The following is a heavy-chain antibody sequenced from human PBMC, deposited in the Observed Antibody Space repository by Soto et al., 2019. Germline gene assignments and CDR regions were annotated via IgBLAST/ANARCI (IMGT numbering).Heavy chain of an antibody. V-gene: IGHV3-23*01. CDR3: AKGRGGSGSLTPRVDF. CDR1: GFTFNNYA. CDR2: ISGGGDTT. Sequence: EVQLLESGGGLVQPGGSLRLSCAASGFTFNNYAMTWVRQAPGKGLEWVSAISGGGDTTSYADSVKGRFTVSRDGSKNPLYLQMNSLRAEDTALYYCAKGRGGSGSLTPRVDFWGQGTLVTVSS. D-gene: IGHD3-10*01. J-gene: IGHJ4*02.